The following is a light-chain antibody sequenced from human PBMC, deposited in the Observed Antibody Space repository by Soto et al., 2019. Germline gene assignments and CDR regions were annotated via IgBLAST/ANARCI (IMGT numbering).Light chain of an antibody. CDR2: DAS. CDR1: QDINKY. CDR3: QQSENGPLT. Sequence: DIQMTQSPSSLSASVGDRITITCQASQDINKYLNWYQQKLGKAPKLLIYDASNLQRGVPSRFSGSGSGTHFRLSISSLQPEDIATYYCQQSENGPLTFGGGTKVEIK. V-gene: IGKV1-33*01. J-gene: IGKJ4*01.